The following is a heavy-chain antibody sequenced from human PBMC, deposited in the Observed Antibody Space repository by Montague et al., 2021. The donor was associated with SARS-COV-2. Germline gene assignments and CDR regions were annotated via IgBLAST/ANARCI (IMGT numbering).Heavy chain of an antibody. Sequence: SETLSLTCTVSGGSISGYYWSWIRQPPGKGLEWIGYIYYSGSTNYNPSLKSRVTISVDTSKNQFSLKLSSVTAVDTAVYYCARVLSPRAIVGLVIIDGMDVWGQGTTVTVSS. CDR2: IYYSGST. J-gene: IGHJ6*02. V-gene: IGHV4-59*12. D-gene: IGHD3-3*01. CDR3: ARVLSPRAIVGLVIIDGMDV. CDR1: GGSISGYY.